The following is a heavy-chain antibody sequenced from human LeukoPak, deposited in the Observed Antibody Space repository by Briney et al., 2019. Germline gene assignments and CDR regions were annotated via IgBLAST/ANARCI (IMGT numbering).Heavy chain of an antibody. Sequence: HGESLKISCKCSGYRFTSYWISWVRQMPGKGLEWMGRIDPSDSYANYRPSFQGHVTISADKSISTAYLQWSSLKASDTAMYYCARHTYYFDSSGYFGHGDAFDIWGQGTMVTVSS. D-gene: IGHD3-22*01. CDR2: IDPSDSYA. CDR3: ARHTYYFDSSGYFGHGDAFDI. V-gene: IGHV5-10-1*01. CDR1: GYRFTSYW. J-gene: IGHJ3*02.